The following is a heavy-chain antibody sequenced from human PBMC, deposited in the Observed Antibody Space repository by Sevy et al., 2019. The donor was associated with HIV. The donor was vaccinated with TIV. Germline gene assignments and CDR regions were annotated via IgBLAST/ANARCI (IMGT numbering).Heavy chain of an antibody. CDR2: INPSGGST. Sequence: ASVKVSCKASGYTFTSYYMHWVRQAPGQGLEWMGIINPSGGSTSYAQKFQGRATMTRDTSTGTVYMGLSSLRSEETAVYYCARERYTYYDFWSGYPTYYYYYYGMDVWGQGTTVTVSS. J-gene: IGHJ6*02. D-gene: IGHD3-3*01. CDR1: GYTFTSYY. V-gene: IGHV1-46*03. CDR3: ARERYTYYDFWSGYPTYYYYYYGMDV.